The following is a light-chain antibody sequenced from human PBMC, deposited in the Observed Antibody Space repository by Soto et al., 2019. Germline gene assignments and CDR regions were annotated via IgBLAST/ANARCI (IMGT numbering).Light chain of an antibody. CDR2: TNI. CDR1: SSNIGAGFE. Sequence: QSALTQPPSVSGAPGQRVTISCTGSSSNIGAGFEVHWYQQLPGTAPKLLIYTNINRPSGVPDRFSGSRSGTSASLAITGLQAEDEADYYCQSYDSSLSGYVIFGGGTKLTVL. V-gene: IGLV1-40*01. CDR3: QSYDSSLSGYVI. J-gene: IGLJ2*01.